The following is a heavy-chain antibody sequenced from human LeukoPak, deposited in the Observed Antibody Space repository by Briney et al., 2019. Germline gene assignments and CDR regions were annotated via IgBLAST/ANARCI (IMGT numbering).Heavy chain of an antibody. J-gene: IGHJ1*01. CDR3: RKRRYYDSTGYLE. CDR1: GGSISSSSYY. CDR2: IYYSGRA. V-gene: IGHV4-39*01. Sequence: SETLSLTCSVSGGSISSSSYYWGWIRQPPGKGLELIGEIYYSGRAYYNSSLKSRLTISVDTSWNQFSLTLSSVTAADTGVYCCRKRRYYDSTGYLEWARGTRVSVST. D-gene: IGHD3-22*01.